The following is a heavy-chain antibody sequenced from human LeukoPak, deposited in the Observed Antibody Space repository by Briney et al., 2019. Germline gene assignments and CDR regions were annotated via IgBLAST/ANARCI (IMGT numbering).Heavy chain of an antibody. Sequence: GGSLRLSCAASGFTFSSYGMHWVRQAPGKGLEWVAFIRYDGSNKYYADSVKGRFTISRDNSKNTLYLQMNSLRAEDTAVYYCAKDLMVRGPNLDYWGQGTLVTVSS. V-gene: IGHV3-30*02. CDR1: GFTFSSYG. CDR3: AKDLMVRGPNLDY. D-gene: IGHD3-10*01. CDR2: IRYDGSNK. J-gene: IGHJ4*02.